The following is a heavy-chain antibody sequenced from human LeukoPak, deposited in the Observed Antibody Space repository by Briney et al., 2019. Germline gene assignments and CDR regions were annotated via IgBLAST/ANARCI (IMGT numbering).Heavy chain of an antibody. CDR3: ARLVKHYGSGSIYFDY. CDR1: GGSISSYY. J-gene: IGHJ4*02. V-gene: IGHV4-59*08. Sequence: SETLSLTCTVSGGSISSYYWSWIRQPPGKGLEWIGYIYYSGSTNYNPSLKSRVTISVDTSKNQFSLKLSSVTAADTAVYYCARLVKHYGSGSIYFDYWGQGTLVTVSS. CDR2: IYYSGST. D-gene: IGHD3-10*01.